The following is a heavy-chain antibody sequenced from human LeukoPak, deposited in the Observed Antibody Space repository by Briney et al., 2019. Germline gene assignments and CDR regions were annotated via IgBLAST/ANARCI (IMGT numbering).Heavy chain of an antibody. D-gene: IGHD6-19*01. CDR3: AKYGNSGWVIDN. CDR1: GGSIASNY. J-gene: IGHJ4*02. CDR2: TYYTGGT. Sequence: AETLSLTCTVSGGSIASNYWTWIRQPPGKGLEYIGYTYYTGGTNYNPSLKSRVTISVDTSKNQFSLKLTSVTAADTAVYFCAKYGNSGWVIDNWGQGTLVTVSS. V-gene: IGHV4-59*08.